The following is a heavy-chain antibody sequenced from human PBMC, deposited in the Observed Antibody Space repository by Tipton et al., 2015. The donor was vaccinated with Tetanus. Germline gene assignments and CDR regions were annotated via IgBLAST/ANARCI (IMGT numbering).Heavy chain of an antibody. CDR2: ISWNSGSI. J-gene: IGHJ2*01. CDR3: ARDREENLYFDL. CDR1: GFTFDDYA. D-gene: IGHD1-7*01. V-gene: IGHV3-9*01. Sequence: SLRLSCAASGFTFDDYAMHWVRQAPGKGLEWVSGISWNSGSIGYADSVKGRFTVSRDNAKNSLYLQMNSLRAEDTAIYYCARDREENLYFDLWGRGTLVTASS.